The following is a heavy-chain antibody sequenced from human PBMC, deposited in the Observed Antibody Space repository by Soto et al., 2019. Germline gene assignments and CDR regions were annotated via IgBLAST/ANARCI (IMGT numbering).Heavy chain of an antibody. D-gene: IGHD6-13*01. V-gene: IGHV3-23*01. J-gene: IGHJ3*02. CDR1: GGSISSYY. CDR3: AKDPESQQLVLEDAFDI. Sequence: PSETLSLTCTVSGGSISSYYWSWVRQAPGKGLEWVSAISGSGGSTYYADSVKGRFTISRDNSKNTLYLQMNSLRAGDTAVYYCAKDPESQQLVLEDAFDIWGQGTMVTVSS. CDR2: ISGSGGST.